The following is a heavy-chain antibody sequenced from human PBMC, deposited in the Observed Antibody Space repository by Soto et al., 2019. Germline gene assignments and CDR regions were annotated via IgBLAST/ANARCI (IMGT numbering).Heavy chain of an antibody. D-gene: IGHD3-22*01. CDR2: IWYDGSNK. J-gene: IGHJ6*02. CDR3: ARTMYYYDSSGYPRYYYYGMDV. V-gene: IGHV3-33*01. Sequence: QVQLVESGGGVVQPGRSLRLSCAASGFTFSSYGMHWVRQAPGKGLEWVAVIWYDGSNKYYADSVKGRFTNSRDNSKNTLYLQMNSLRAEDTAVYYCARTMYYYDSSGYPRYYYYGMDVWGQGTTVTVSS. CDR1: GFTFSSYG.